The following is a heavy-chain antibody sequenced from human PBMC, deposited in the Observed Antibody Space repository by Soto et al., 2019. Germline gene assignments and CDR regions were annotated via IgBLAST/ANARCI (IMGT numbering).Heavy chain of an antibody. CDR2: IKSDGSNK. V-gene: IGHV3-74*01. D-gene: IGHD6-19*01. CDR3: ASGLITVDGTRNY. Sequence: GGSLRLSCAAPGFTFSSYGMHWVRQAPGKGLEWVSGIKSDGSNKSYADSVKGRFTISRDNSKNTLYLQMNSLRADDTAVYYCASGLITVDGTRNYWGAGTLVTLSS. CDR1: GFTFSSYG. J-gene: IGHJ4*02.